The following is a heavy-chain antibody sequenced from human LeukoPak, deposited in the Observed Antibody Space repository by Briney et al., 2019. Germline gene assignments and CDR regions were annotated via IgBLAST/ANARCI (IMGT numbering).Heavy chain of an antibody. D-gene: IGHD6-19*01. CDR2: IYYSGST. Sequence: SETLSLTCTVSGGSISSYYWSWIRQPPGKGLEWIGYIYYSGSTNYNPFLKSRVTISVDTSKNQFSLKLSSVTAADTAVYYCARSDTDSSGWFGYWGQGTLVTVSS. J-gene: IGHJ4*02. V-gene: IGHV4-59*01. CDR3: ARSDTDSSGWFGY. CDR1: GGSISSYY.